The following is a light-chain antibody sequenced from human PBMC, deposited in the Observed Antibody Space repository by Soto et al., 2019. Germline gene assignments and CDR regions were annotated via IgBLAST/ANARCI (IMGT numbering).Light chain of an antibody. Sequence: QSALTQPASVSGSPGQSVTISCTGTSNDVGAYNYVSWYQHHPGKAPKLMIYDLNNRPSGISDRFSGSKSVNTASLTISGLRAEDEADYYCLSYATGSTWVFGGGTKLTVL. J-gene: IGLJ3*02. V-gene: IGLV2-14*01. CDR2: DLN. CDR3: LSYATGSTWV. CDR1: SNDVGAYNY.